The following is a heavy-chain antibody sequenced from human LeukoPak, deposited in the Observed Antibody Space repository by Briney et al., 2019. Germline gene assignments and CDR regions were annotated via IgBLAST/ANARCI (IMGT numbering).Heavy chain of an antibody. CDR1: GCTFTSYG. D-gene: IGHD3-3*01. V-gene: IGHV1-18*01. CDR3: ARVYYDFWSGYYTGRNNYYYMDV. Sequence: ASVKVSCKASGCTFTSYGISWVRQAPGQGLEWMGWISAYNGNTNYAQKLQGRVTMTTDTSTSTAYMELRSLRSDDTAVYYCARVYYDFWSGYYTGRNNYYYMDVWGKGTTVTVSS. J-gene: IGHJ6*03. CDR2: ISAYNGNT.